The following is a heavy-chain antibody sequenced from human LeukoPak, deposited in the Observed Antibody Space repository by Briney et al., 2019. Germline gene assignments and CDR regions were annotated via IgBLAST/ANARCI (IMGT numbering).Heavy chain of an antibody. J-gene: IGHJ4*02. CDR2: IYHGGST. Sequence: SGTLSLTCAVSGDSISSSHWWSWVRQPPRKGLEWIGEIYHGGSTNFNPSLKSRVTISVDRSNNQFSLRLTSVTAADTAVYYCARGEEHGSGTVHFDYWGQGTLVTVSS. CDR1: GDSISSSHW. CDR3: ARGEEHGSGTVHFDY. D-gene: IGHD3-10*01. V-gene: IGHV4-4*02.